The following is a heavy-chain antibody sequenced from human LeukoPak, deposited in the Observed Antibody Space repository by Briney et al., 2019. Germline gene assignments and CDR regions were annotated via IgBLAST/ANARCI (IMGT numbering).Heavy chain of an antibody. CDR1: GGSFSGYF. J-gene: IGHJ4*02. CDR2: INHSGST. Sequence: PSETLSLTCAVYGGSFSGYFWSWIRQPPGKGLEWIGEINHSGSTNYNPSLKSRVTISVDTSKNQFSLKLSSVTAADTAVYYCARGVGGSWYLGGLDYWGQGTLVTVSS. V-gene: IGHV4-34*01. D-gene: IGHD6-13*01. CDR3: ARGVGGSWYLGGLDY.